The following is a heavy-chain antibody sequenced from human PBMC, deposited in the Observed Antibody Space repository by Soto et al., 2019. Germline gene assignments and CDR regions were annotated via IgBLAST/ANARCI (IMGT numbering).Heavy chain of an antibody. CDR3: ARGRASRPYCGSSDDAFDI. CDR1: GYTFTSYD. V-gene: IGHV1-8*01. D-gene: IGHD2-15*01. J-gene: IGHJ3*02. CDR2: MNPNSGNT. Sequence: ASVKVCCTASGYTFTSYDIYWVRQATGQGLEWMGWMNPNSGNTGYAQKFQGRVTMTRNTSISTAYMELSSLRSEDTAVYYCARGRASRPYCGSSDDAFDIWGQGTMFT.